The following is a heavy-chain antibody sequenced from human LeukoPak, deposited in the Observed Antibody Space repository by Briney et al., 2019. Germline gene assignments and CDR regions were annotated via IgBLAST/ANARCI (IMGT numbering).Heavy chain of an antibody. Sequence: PGGSLRLSCAASGFTFSSYEMNWVRQAPGKGLEWVSYISSSGSTIYYAYSVKGRFTISRDNAKNSLYLQMNSLRAEDTAVYYCARTNYDFWSGYYTALDYWGQGTLVTVSS. CDR2: ISSSGSTI. D-gene: IGHD3-3*01. CDR1: GFTFSSYE. V-gene: IGHV3-48*03. J-gene: IGHJ4*02. CDR3: ARTNYDFWSGYYTALDY.